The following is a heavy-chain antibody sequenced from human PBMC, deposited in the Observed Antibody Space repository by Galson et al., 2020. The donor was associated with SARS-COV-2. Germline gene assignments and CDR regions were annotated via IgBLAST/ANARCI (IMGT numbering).Heavy chain of an antibody. Sequence: SETLSLTCAVYGGSFSGYFWSWIRQPPGKGLKWIGEVNHSGSTNYNPSLKSRVTISVDTSKNQFSLKLSSVTAADTAVYYCARGLDGTGRFNGWDYWGQGTLVTVSS. CDR3: ARGLDGTGRFNGWDY. CDR2: VNHSGST. J-gene: IGHJ4*02. D-gene: IGHD2-8*02. CDR1: GGSFSGYF. V-gene: IGHV4-34*01.